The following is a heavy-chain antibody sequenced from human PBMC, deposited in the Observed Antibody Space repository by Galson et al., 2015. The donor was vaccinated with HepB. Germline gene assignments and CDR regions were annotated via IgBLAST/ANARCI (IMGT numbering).Heavy chain of an antibody. V-gene: IGHV1-69*06. CDR3: ARETMGYSSSWLYP. Sequence: SVKVSCKASGGTFSSYAISWVRQAPGQGLEWMGGIIPIFGTANYAQKFQGRVTITADKSTSTAYMELSSLRSEDTAVYYCARETMGYSSSWLYPWGQGTLVTVSS. D-gene: IGHD6-13*01. CDR1: GGTFSSYA. J-gene: IGHJ5*02. CDR2: IIPIFGTA.